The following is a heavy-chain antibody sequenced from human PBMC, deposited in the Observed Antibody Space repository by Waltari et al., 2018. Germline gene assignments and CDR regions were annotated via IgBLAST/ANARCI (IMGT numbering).Heavy chain of an antibody. CDR1: YY. CDR2: INHSGST. D-gene: IGHD3-3*01. V-gene: IGHV4-34*01. CDR3: ARGYYDFWSGYYFDY. J-gene: IGHJ4*02. Sequence: YYWSWIRQPPGKGLEWIGEINHSGSTNYNPSLKSRVTISVDTSKNQFSLKLSSVTAADTAVYYCARGYYDFWSGYYFDYWGQGTLVTVSS.